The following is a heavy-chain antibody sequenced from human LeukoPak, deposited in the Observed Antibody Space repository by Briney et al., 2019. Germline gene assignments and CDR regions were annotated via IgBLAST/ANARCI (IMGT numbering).Heavy chain of an antibody. Sequence: PSETLSLTCTVSGGSINFYYWSWIRQPAGKGLEWIGRIYSAGSTNYTPPLKSRVTMSVDKSKNQFSLNLSSVTAADTAVYYCARGIADPYSFDSWGQGTLVTVSS. J-gene: IGHJ4*02. D-gene: IGHD6-13*01. V-gene: IGHV4-4*07. CDR2: IYSAGST. CDR1: GGSINFYY. CDR3: ARGIADPYSFDS.